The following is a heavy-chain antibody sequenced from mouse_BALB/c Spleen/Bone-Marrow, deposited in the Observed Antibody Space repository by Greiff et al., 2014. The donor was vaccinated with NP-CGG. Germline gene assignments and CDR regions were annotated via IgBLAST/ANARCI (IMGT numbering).Heavy chain of an antibody. CDR3: ARGVVYYYAMDY. CDR1: GYTSTNYW. J-gene: IGHJ4*01. Sequence: VQLQQSGAELVKPGASVKLSCKASGYTSTNYWMHWVKQRPGQGLEWTGEIDPSDSYSNYNQNFKGKATLTVDKSSSTAYMQLTSLTSEDSAVYYCARGVVYYYAMDYWGQGTSVTVSS. CDR2: IDPSDSYS. V-gene: IGHV1-69*02.